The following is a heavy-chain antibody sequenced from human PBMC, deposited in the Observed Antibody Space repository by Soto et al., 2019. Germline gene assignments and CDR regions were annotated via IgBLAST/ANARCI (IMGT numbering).Heavy chain of an antibody. CDR1: GHIFTNYR. CDR3: GRLANIFGLEN. Sequence: GESLKISCQGSGHIFTNYRIGCVRQMPGKGQEWLGIIYPGDSDTRYSPYFQGQVTISADKSFSTAYLLCGSVKASDTAIYYCGRLANIFGLENWGQGAL. CDR2: IYPGDSDT. J-gene: IGHJ4*01. D-gene: IGHD3-3*02. V-gene: IGHV5-51*01.